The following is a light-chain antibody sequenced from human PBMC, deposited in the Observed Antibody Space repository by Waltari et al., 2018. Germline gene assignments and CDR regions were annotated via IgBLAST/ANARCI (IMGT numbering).Light chain of an antibody. V-gene: IGLV4-69*01. J-gene: IGLJ3*02. Sequence: QLVLTQSPSASASLGASVKLTCTLDSGHSSNIIAWLQQQPEKGPRSLLKVNSDGSHSKGAEIPDRFSGSSSGPERYLIISSVQSEDEADYYCQTGGHGTWVFGGGTKLTVL. CDR1: SGHSSNI. CDR3: QTGGHGTWV. CDR2: VNSDGSH.